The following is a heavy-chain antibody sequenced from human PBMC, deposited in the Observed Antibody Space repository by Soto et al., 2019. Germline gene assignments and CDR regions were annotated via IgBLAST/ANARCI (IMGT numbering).Heavy chain of an antibody. D-gene: IGHD2-15*01. CDR2: MFYSGLT. CDR3: APLSVSLSGPYGIHV. J-gene: IGHJ6*02. CDR1: GYSVTSSDYY. Sequence: AETLSLTCSVSGYSVTSSDYYWAWIRQPPGKGLEWIGSMFYSGLTYYSPSLKSRVTLSVDTSKNQFSVRLNSVTAADTAVYYCAPLSVSLSGPYGIHVWGQGTTVTVSS. V-gene: IGHV4-39*01.